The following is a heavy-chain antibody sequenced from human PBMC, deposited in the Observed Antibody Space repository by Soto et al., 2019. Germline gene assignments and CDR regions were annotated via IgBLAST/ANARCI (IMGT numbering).Heavy chain of an antibody. CDR2: ILAGNGNT. V-gene: IGHV1-3*01. J-gene: IGHJ6*02. Sequence: ASVKVSCKASGYIFTTYAMHWVRQAPGQRLEWMGRILAGNGNTEYSEKFQGRVTITRDTPASTGYVELSSPRCEDTAVDYCARSNGRGALIFDYYGIDVWGQGTTVTVSS. D-gene: IGHD2-15*01. CDR1: GYIFTTYA. CDR3: ARSNGRGALIFDYYGIDV.